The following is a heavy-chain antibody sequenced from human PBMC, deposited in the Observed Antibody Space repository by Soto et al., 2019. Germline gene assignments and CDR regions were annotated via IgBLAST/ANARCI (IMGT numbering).Heavy chain of an antibody. Sequence: HPGGSLRLSWVASGFTFSSYWMHWVRQAPGKGLVWVSRINSDGSSTSYADSVKGRFTISRDNAKNTLYLQMNSLRAEDTAVYYCARDGRQLWVYYYGMDVWGKGTMVTNS. D-gene: IGHD5-18*01. V-gene: IGHV3-74*01. CDR3: ARDGRQLWVYYYGMDV. J-gene: IGHJ6*04. CDR2: INSDGSST. CDR1: GFTFSSYW.